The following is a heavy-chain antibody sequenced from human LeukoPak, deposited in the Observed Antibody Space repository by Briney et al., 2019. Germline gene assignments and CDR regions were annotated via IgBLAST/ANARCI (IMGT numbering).Heavy chain of an antibody. V-gene: IGHV4-31*02. D-gene: IGHD3-22*01. CDR3: ARMHYYDSSGYYFDY. Sequence: PSETLSLTTTVTHTTHSSGAYYCTCIRQPPGKGLDRIGNIYYSGSTYYNPSLKSRVTISVDTSKNQFSLKLSSVTAADTAVYYCARMHYYDSSGYYFDYWGQATLVTVSS. CDR1: HTTHSSGAYY. J-gene: IGHJ4*02. CDR2: IYYSGST.